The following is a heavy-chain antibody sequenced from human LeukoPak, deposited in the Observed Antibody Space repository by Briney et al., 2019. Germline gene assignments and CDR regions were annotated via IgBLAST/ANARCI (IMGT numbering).Heavy chain of an antibody. CDR3: ARLRGNYFPDY. J-gene: IGHJ4*02. D-gene: IGHD4-11*01. CDR2: IFYSGST. V-gene: IGHV4-59*01. CDR1: GGSLISYY. Sequence: SETLSVTCTVSGGSLISYYWTWIRQPLGKGLEWIAYIFYSGSTNYNPSLKSRVTISVDTSKNQFSLKLNSVTAADTAVYYCARLRGNYFPDYWGQGTLVTVSS.